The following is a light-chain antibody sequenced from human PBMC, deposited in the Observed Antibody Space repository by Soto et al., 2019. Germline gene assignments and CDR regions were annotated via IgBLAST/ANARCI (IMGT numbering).Light chain of an antibody. CDR1: QSISSY. CDR2: AAS. CDR3: QQTYSSPWT. V-gene: IGKV1-39*01. J-gene: IGKJ1*01. Sequence: DIQITQCPSSLSASVGDRVTITCWASQSISSYLNWSQQKPGRAPQRLSYAASSLQSGVPSRVSGSGSGTDFTLTISSRQTADFATYYCQQTYSSPWTFGQGTKVDI.